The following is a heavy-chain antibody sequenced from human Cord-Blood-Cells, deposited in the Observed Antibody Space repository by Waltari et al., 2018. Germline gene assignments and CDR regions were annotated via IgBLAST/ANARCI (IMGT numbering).Heavy chain of an antibody. CDR1: VFTFAAYA. J-gene: IGHJ3*02. CDR2: ISWNSGSI. Sequence: EVQLVESGGGLVQPGRSLRLSCAASVFTFAAYAMPLLRQAPGKGLEWVSGISWNSGSIGYADSVKGRFTISRDNAKNSLYLQMNSLRAEDTALYYCAKDVTRAGFDAFDIWGQGTMVTVSS. D-gene: IGHD6-13*01. CDR3: AKDVTRAGFDAFDI. V-gene: IGHV3-9*01.